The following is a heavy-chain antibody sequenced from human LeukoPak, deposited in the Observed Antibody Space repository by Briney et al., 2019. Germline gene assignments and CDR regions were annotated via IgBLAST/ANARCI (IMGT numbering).Heavy chain of an antibody. CDR3: ARHDLAASFEIIRYFGWLSIVY. CDR2: IYYSGTT. D-gene: IGHD3-9*01. CDR1: GGSISSSSYY. Sequence: SQTLSLTCTVSGGSISSSSYYWGWIRQPPGKGLGWFGRIYYSGTTYYAPSLKSRHTISVDTSKHQFSLKLSSVTAADTAVYYCARHDLAASFEIIRYFGWLSIVYWGQGTLVTVSS. J-gene: IGHJ4*02. V-gene: IGHV4-39*01.